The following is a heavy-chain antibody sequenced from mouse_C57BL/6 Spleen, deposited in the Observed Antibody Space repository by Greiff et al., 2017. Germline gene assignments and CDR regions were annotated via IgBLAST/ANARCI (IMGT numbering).Heavy chain of an antibody. Sequence: QVQLQQPGAELVKPGASVKLSCKASGYTFTSYWLHWVKQRPGQGLEWIGMIHPNSGSTNYNEKFKSKATLTVDKSSSTAYMQLSSLTSEDSAVYYCARGDYGAWFAYWGQGTLVTVSA. CDR2: IHPNSGST. CDR1: GYTFTSYW. J-gene: IGHJ3*01. D-gene: IGHD2-4*01. CDR3: ARGDYGAWFAY. V-gene: IGHV1-64*01.